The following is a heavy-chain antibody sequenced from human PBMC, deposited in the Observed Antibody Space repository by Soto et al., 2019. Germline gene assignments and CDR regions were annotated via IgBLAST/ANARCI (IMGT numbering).Heavy chain of an antibody. Sequence: PSETLSLTCAVSRGSISSSNWWTWVRQPPGEGLEWVGEIFHSGNTNYNPSLKSRVTISVDKSKNQFSLNLSSVTAADTAVYYCASRDSSTWYFFDYWGQGTLVTVSS. CDR2: IFHSGNT. CDR1: RGSISSSNW. D-gene: IGHD6-13*01. J-gene: IGHJ4*02. CDR3: ASRDSSTWYFFDY. V-gene: IGHV4-4*02.